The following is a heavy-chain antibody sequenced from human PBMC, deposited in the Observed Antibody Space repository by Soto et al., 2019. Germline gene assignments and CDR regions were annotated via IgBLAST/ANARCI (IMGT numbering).Heavy chain of an antibody. Sequence: GGSLRLSCAASGFTFSSYDMHWVRQATGKGLEWVSAIGTAGDTYYPGSVKGRFTISRENAKNSLYLQMNSLRAGDTAVYYCARGYYGSGSYYRGNDAFDIWGQGTMVTVS. CDR1: GFTFSSYD. CDR3: ARGYYGSGSYYRGNDAFDI. V-gene: IGHV3-13*01. J-gene: IGHJ3*02. D-gene: IGHD3-10*01. CDR2: IGTAGDT.